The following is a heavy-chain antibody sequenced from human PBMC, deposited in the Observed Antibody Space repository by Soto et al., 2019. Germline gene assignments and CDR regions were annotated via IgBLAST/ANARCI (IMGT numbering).Heavy chain of an antibody. CDR1: GDSMTKYY. V-gene: IGHV4-4*07. J-gene: IGHJ4*02. CDR3: ARTVGAAYYFDF. D-gene: IGHD1-26*01. Sequence: PSETLSLTCNVSGDSMTKYYWSWIRQPARKGLEWIGRIYTSGSTNYNPSLKSRVTMSIDTSNNHFSLNLKSVTAADTAVYYCARTVGAAYYFDFWGQGALVTVSS. CDR2: IYTSGST.